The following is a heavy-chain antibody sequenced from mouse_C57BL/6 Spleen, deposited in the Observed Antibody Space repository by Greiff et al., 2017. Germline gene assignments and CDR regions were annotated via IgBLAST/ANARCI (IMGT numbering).Heavy chain of an antibody. Sequence: VQLQQSGPELVKPGASVKISCKASGYSFTGYYMNWVKQSPEKSLEWIGEINPNTGGTTYNQKFKAKATLTVDKSSSTAYMRPKSLKSEDSAVYYGARRNYGSSYSYVMDYWGQGTSVTVSS. CDR2: INPNTGGT. CDR1: GYSFTGYY. CDR3: ARRNYGSSYSYVMDY. D-gene: IGHD1-1*01. V-gene: IGHV1-42*01. J-gene: IGHJ4*01.